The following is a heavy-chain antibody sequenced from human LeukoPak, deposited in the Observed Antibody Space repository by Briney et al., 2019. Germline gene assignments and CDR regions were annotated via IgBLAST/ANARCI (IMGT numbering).Heavy chain of an antibody. D-gene: IGHD2/OR15-2a*01. V-gene: IGHV3-23*01. CDR2: ISGSGGST. CDR1: GFTFSSYA. CDR3: TTSIYGWFDP. J-gene: IGHJ5*02. Sequence: GGSLRLSCAASGFTFSSYAMSWVRQAPGKGLEWVSAISGSGGSTYYADSVKGRFTISRDNSKNTLYLQMNSLKTEDTAVYYRTTSIYGWFDPRGQGTLVTVSS.